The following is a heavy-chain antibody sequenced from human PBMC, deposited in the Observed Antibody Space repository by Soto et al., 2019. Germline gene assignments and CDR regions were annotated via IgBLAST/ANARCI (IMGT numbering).Heavy chain of an antibody. CDR2: IDPSDSYT. CDR1: GYSFTSYW. Sequence: PGESLKISCKGSGYSFTSYWISWVRQMPGKGLEWMGRIDPSDSYTNYSPSFQGHVTISADKSISTAYLQWSSLKASDTAMYYCARHVPLYYYDSSGYYHDAFDIWGQGTMVTVS. CDR3: ARHVPLYYYDSSGYYHDAFDI. J-gene: IGHJ3*02. D-gene: IGHD3-22*01. V-gene: IGHV5-10-1*01.